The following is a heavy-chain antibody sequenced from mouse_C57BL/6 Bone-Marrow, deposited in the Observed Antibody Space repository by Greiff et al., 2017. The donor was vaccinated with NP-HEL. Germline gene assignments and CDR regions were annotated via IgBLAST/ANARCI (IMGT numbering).Heavy chain of an antibody. Sequence: EVQGVESGGGLVQPKGSLKLSCAASGFSFNTYAMNWVRQAPGKGLEWVARIRSKSNNYATYYADSVKDRFTISRDDSESMLYLQMNNLKTEDTAMYYCVRPYYYGSSSFAYWGQGTLVTVSA. CDR2: IRSKSNNYAT. D-gene: IGHD1-1*01. CDR3: VRPYYYGSSSFAY. J-gene: IGHJ3*01. V-gene: IGHV10-1*01. CDR1: GFSFNTYA.